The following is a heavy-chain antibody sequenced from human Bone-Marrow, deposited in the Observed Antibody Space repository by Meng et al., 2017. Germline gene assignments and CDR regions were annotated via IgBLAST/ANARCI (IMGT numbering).Heavy chain of an antibody. D-gene: IGHD3-22*01. CDR2: IYDSGNT. J-gene: IGHJ4*02. CDR1: GGSISSGGYY. V-gene: IGHV4-30-4*01. CDR3: ARGLRGYYDSSGSFDY. Sequence: QLQLQESGSGLVKPSQTLSLTCTVSGGSISSGGYYWSWIRQPPGEGLEWIGYIYDSGNTFYNPSLKSRVTISLDTSKNQFSLKLSSVTAADTAVYYCARGLRGYYDSSGSFDYWGQGTLVTVSS.